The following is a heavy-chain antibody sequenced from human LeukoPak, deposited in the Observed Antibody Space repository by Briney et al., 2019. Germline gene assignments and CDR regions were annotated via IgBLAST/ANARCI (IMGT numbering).Heavy chain of an antibody. Sequence: SETLSLTCTVSGGSISSSSYYWGWIRQPPGKGLEWIGSIYHSGSTYYNPSLKSRVTISVDTSKNQFSLKLSSVTAADTAVYYCARGLETYYYGMDVWGQGTTVTVSS. D-gene: IGHD5-24*01. CDR2: IYHSGST. CDR1: GGSISSSSYY. CDR3: ARGLETYYYGMDV. J-gene: IGHJ6*02. V-gene: IGHV4-39*07.